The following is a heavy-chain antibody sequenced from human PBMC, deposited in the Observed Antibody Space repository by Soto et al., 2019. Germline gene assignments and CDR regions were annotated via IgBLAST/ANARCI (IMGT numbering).Heavy chain of an antibody. V-gene: IGHV4-34*01. CDR2: INHSGST. J-gene: IGHJ6*02. D-gene: IGHD4-17*01. Sequence: QVQLQQWGAGLLKPSETLSLTCAVYGGSFSGYYWSWIRQPPGKGLAWIGEINHSGSTNYNPSLKSRVTISVDTSKNQFSLKLSSVTAADTAVYYCARVLREHYYYYGMDVWGQGTTVTVSS. CDR1: GGSFSGYY. CDR3: ARVLREHYYYYGMDV.